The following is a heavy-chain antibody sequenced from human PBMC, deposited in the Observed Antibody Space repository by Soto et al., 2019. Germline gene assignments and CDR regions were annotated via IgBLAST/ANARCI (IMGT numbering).Heavy chain of an antibody. J-gene: IGHJ4*02. D-gene: IGHD3-22*01. Sequence: GSGPTLVNPTQTLTLTCTFSGFSLSSSGVGMGWIRQPPGKALEWVALIYWDDDERYSPSLKSRLTITKDASKNQVVLTMTNMDPVDTATYYCVLPHYDNSGSYYYFAYWGQGTLVTVSS. V-gene: IGHV2-5*02. CDR1: GFSLSSSGVG. CDR3: VLPHYDNSGSYYYFAY. CDR2: IYWDDDE.